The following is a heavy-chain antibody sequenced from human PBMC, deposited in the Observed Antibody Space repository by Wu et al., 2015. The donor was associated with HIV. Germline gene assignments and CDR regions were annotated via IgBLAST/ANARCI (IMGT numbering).Heavy chain of an antibody. CDR1: DYRFVTYG. Sequence: VQSEAEVKKPGASVKVSCKASDYRFVTYGVTWVRQVPGHRFEWMGWISPYNENIDVAQKFQGRFTMTTDISTTTAYMELKNLRSDDTAVYFCARGGDVRAQLALYFLDFWGQGTLVTVSS. V-gene: IGHV1-18*01. D-gene: IGHD3-10*02. J-gene: IGHJ4*02. CDR2: ISPYNENI. CDR3: ARGGDVRAQLALYFLDF.